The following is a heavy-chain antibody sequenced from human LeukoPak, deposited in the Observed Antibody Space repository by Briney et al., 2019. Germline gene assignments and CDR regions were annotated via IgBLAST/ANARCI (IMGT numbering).Heavy chain of an antibody. J-gene: IGHJ3*02. Sequence: SVKVSCKASGGTFMYAISWVRQAPGQGLEWVGGIISIFGKANYAQRFQGRVTILADESTSTAYMELSSLRSEDTAVYYCARGGYSSGWPDAFDIWGQGTMVTVSS. V-gene: IGHV1-69*13. D-gene: IGHD6-19*01. CDR3: ARGGYSSGWPDAFDI. CDR1: GGTFMYA. CDR2: IISIFGKA.